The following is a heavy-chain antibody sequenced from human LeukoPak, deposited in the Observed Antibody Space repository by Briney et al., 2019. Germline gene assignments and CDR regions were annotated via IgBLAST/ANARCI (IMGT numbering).Heavy chain of an antibody. CDR1: GGSISSGSYY. J-gene: IGHJ3*02. CDR2: IYTSGST. D-gene: IGHD3-3*01. V-gene: IGHV4-61*02. Sequence: PSQTLSLTCTVSGGSISSGSYYWSWLRQPAGKGLEWIGRIYTSGSTNYNPSLKRRVTISVDTSKNQFSLKLSSVTAADTAVYYCARDRGYDFYLDGDAFDIWGQGTMVTVSS. CDR3: ARDRGYDFYLDGDAFDI.